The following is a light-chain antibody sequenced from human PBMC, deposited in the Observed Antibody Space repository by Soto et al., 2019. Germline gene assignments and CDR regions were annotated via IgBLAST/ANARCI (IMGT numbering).Light chain of an antibody. CDR2: DVS. CDR1: SSDAGGYTS. CDR3: NSYTTSSTRV. Sequence: QSALTQPASVSGSPGQSITISCTGTSSDAGGYTSVSWYQQHPGKAPKLMIYDVSNRPSGVSDRFSGSKSGNTASLTISGLQAEDEADYYCNSYTTSSTRVFGTGTKVTVL. V-gene: IGLV2-14*03. J-gene: IGLJ1*01.